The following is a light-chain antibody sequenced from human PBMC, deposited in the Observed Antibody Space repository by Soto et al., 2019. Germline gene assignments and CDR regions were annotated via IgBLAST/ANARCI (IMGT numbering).Light chain of an antibody. CDR1: SSDIGSYNY. CDR2: DVS. J-gene: IGLJ3*02. Sequence: QSALTQPASLSGSPGQSITISCTGTSSDIGSYNYVSWYQQHPGKAPTLMIFDVSYRPSGISDRFSGSKSGNTASLTISGLQPEDEADYYCSSYGASSTLFGGGTKVTVL. CDR3: SSYGASSTL. V-gene: IGLV2-14*03.